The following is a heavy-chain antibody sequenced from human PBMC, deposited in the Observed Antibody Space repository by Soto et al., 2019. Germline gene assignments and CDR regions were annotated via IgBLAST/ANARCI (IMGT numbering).Heavy chain of an antibody. V-gene: IGHV1-2*04. D-gene: IGHD2-15*01. J-gene: IGHJ4*02. CDR1: GYTFTGYY. CDR2: INPNSGGT. CDR3: ARGLTGYGSGGSCYLFAY. Sequence: QVQLVQSGAEVKKPGASVKVSCKASGYTFTGYYMHWVRQAPGQGLEWMGWINPNSGGTNYAQKFQGWVTMTRDTSISTAYMELSRLRSDDTAVYYCARGLTGYGSGGSCYLFAYWGQGTLVTVSS.